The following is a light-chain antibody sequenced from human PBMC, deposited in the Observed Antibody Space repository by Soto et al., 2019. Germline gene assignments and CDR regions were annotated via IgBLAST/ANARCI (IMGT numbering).Light chain of an antibody. CDR1: RSNIGSNI. J-gene: IGLJ2*01. CDR3: AAWDGSLRAVV. CDR2: RNH. V-gene: IGLV1-44*01. Sequence: QSVLTQSPSASVTPGQRVTISCSGSRSNIGSNIVNWYQQLPGTAPTLLILRNHQRPSGVPDRFSGSKSGTSASLAISGPQSEDEGDYYCAAWDGSLRAVVFGGGTKLTVL.